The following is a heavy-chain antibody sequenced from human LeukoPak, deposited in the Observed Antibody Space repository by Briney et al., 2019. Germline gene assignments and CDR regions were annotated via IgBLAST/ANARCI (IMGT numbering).Heavy chain of an antibody. CDR1: GGSISSNSYY. CDR3: ASPLTPLAAAGSDDAFDI. J-gene: IGHJ3*02. CDR2: IYYSGST. Sequence: SETLSLTCTVSGGSISSNSYYWGWIRQPPGKGLEWIGSIYYSGSTYYNPSLKSRVTIPVDTSKNQFSLKLSSVTAADTAVYYCASPLTPLAAAGSDDAFDIWGQGTMVTVSS. V-gene: IGHV4-39*01. D-gene: IGHD6-13*01.